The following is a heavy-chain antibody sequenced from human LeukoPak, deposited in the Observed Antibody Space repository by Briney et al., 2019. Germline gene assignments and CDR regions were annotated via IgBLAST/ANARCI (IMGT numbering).Heavy chain of an antibody. CDR1: GFTFSSYA. Sequence: GGSLRLSCAASGFTFSSYAMSWVRQAPGKGLEWVSAISGSGGSTYYADSVKGRFTISRDNSKNTLYLQMNSLRAEDTAVYYCAKGRGIAEAGKEFDYWGQGTLVTVSS. CDR2: ISGSGGST. V-gene: IGHV3-23*01. J-gene: IGHJ4*02. CDR3: AKGRGIAEAGKEFDY. D-gene: IGHD6-13*01.